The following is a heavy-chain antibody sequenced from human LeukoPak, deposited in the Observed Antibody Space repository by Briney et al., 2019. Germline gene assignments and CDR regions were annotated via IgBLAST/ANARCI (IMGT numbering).Heavy chain of an antibody. CDR3: AREKYHLLFRGGFDI. Sequence: GGSLRLSCAGSRFTFSDYWMSWVRQAPGKGLEWVANIKQDGSEKYYVDSVKGRFTISRDNAKNSLYLQMNSLRAEDTAVYHCAREKYHLLFRGGFDIWGQGTMVTVSS. J-gene: IGHJ3*02. V-gene: IGHV3-7*01. CDR1: RFTFSDYW. CDR2: IKQDGSEK. D-gene: IGHD2-2*01.